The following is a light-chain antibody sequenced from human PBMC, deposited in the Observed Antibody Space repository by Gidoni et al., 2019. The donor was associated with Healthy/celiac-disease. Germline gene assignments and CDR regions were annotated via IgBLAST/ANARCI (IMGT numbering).Light chain of an antibody. V-gene: IGKV1-27*01. J-gene: IGKJ3*01. Sequence: DIPMNQSPSSLSASVGDRVTITCRASQSLSNYLAWYQQKPGKVPKLLSYAASTVQAGVPARSSGSGAGTDFTLFISSLQPEDVATYYCQKYNSAPFTFGPGTKVDIK. CDR2: AAS. CDR3: QKYNSAPFT. CDR1: QSLSNY.